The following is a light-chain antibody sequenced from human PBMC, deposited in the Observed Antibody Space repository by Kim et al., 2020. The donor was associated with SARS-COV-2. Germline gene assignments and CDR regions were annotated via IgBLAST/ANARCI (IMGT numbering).Light chain of an antibody. CDR3: QQYGSSPT. CDR1: QTVRDNY. J-gene: IGKJ1*01. V-gene: IGKV3-20*01. Sequence: ENVLTQSPGTLSLSPGERATLSCRASQTVRDNYLAWYQHKPGQAPRLLIYEASNRASDIPDRFSGRGSGTDFTLIINRLEPEDFAVYCCQQYGSSPTFGQGTKVDIK. CDR2: EAS.